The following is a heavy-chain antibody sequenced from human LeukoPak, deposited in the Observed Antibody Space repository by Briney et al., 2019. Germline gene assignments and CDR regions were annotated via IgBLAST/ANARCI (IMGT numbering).Heavy chain of an antibody. CDR3: ARRSAARSGFDY. Sequence: GGSLRLSCAASEFTFSNYWMHWVRHAPGKGLVWVSRINIDGSSTNYADSVKGRFTISRDNAKNTLYLQMNSLRAEDTGVYYCARRSAARSGFDYWGRGTLVTVSS. J-gene: IGHJ4*02. V-gene: IGHV3-74*01. D-gene: IGHD6-6*01. CDR2: INIDGSST. CDR1: EFTFSNYW.